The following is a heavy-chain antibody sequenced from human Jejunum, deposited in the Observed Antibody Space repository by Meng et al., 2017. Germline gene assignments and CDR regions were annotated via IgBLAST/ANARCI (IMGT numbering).Heavy chain of an antibody. V-gene: IGHV4-61*01. J-gene: IGHJ4*02. Sequence: VQLQESGPGLVRPSDTLSLTCTVSCGSVSSGNYYWSWIRQPPGKGLEWIGYIYYSGSTNYNPSLKSRVTISVDTSKNQFSLKLSSVTAADTAVYYCARGGFFEAAAANLIDSWGQGTLVTVSS. CDR3: ARGGFFEAAAANLIDS. D-gene: IGHD6-13*01. CDR1: CGSVSSGNYY. CDR2: IYYSGST.